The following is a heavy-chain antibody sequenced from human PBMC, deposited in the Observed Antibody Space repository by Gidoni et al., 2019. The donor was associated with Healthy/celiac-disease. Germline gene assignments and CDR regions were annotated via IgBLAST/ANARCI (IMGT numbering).Heavy chain of an antibody. CDR1: GGYFSGYY. CDR2: IHHSGST. D-gene: IGHD3-10*01. V-gene: IGHV4-34*01. J-gene: IGHJ6*02. Sequence: QFQLQQWGAGLLKPSETLSLTCAVSGGYFSGYYWSWIRQPPGTGLALSVEIHHSGSTNYNPSLKSRVTISVDTSKNQFALKLISVTAADTAVYYCARDLYGSGSYYRWRSMDVWGQGTTVTVSS. CDR3: ARDLYGSGSYYRWRSMDV.